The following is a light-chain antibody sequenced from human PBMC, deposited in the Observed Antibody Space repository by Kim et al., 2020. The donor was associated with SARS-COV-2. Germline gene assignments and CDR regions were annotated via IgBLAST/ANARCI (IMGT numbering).Light chain of an antibody. CDR3: QQYSTYPFT. CDR2: DAS. CDR1: ESSSSR. Sequence: SASVGARVTITGRASESSSSRLAWYEQKPEKAPKLLFYDASSLESVVPSRFSGSGSGTDCTLTITSLQPDDFATYYCQQYSTYPFTFGEGPKLEIK. J-gene: IGKJ2*01. V-gene: IGKV1-5*01.